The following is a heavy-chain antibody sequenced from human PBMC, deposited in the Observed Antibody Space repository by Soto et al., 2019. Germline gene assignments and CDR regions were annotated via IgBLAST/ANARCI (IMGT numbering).Heavy chain of an antibody. V-gene: IGHV4-59*01. J-gene: IGHJ3*02. CDR1: GGSISSYY. CDR3: ARERIVGATHAFDI. CDR2: IYYSGST. D-gene: IGHD1-26*01. Sequence: QVQLQESGPGLVKPSETLSLTCTVSGGSISSYYWSWIRQPPGKGLEWIGYIYYSGSTNYNPSLKSRVTISVDTSKNQFSLKLSSVTAADTAVYYCARERIVGATHAFDIWGQGTMVTVSS.